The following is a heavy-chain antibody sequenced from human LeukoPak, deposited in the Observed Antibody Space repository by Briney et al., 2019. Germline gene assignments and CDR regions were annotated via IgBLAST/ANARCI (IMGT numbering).Heavy chain of an antibody. CDR1: GFTFSDYY. J-gene: IGHJ4*02. CDR2: ISNSGNTI. Sequence: GGSLRLSCAASGFTFSDYYMSWIRQAPGKGLEWVSSISNSGNTIYYADSVKGRFTISRDNAKNSLYLQMNSLRAEDTAVYYCARDWSRTNCYGCADYFDYWGQGTLVTVSS. D-gene: IGHD2-2*01. CDR3: ARDWSRTNCYGCADYFDY. V-gene: IGHV3-11*01.